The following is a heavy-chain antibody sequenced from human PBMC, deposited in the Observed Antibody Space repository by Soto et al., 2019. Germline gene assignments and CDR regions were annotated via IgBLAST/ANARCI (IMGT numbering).Heavy chain of an antibody. D-gene: IGHD6-19*01. J-gene: IGHJ4*02. V-gene: IGHV3-23*01. CDR2: ISGSGGST. Sequence: GGSLRLSCAASGFTFSSYAMSWVRQAPGKGLEWVSAISGSGGSTYYADSVKGRVTISRDNSKNKLYLQMNSLRAEDTAVYYCAKDYGIAVAGGFDYWGQGTLVTVSS. CDR3: AKDYGIAVAGGFDY. CDR1: GFTFSSYA.